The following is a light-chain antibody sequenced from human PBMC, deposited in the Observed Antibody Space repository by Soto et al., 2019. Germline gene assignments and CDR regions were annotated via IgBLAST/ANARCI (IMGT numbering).Light chain of an antibody. CDR3: SPYTNNLGV. Sequence: QSVLTQPASVSGSPGQSITISCTGTSSDVGGYNYVSWYQQYPGKVPKLIIFDVSNRPSGVSNRFSGSKSGNTASLTISGLQAEDEADYYCSPYTNNLGVFGTVTKVTVL. CDR2: DVS. V-gene: IGLV2-14*01. CDR1: SSDVGGYNY. J-gene: IGLJ1*01.